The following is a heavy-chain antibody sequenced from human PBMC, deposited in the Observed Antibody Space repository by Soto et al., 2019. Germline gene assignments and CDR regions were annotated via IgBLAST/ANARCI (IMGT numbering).Heavy chain of an antibody. CDR1: GYTFTSYE. CDR3: ARGKILWFGELLR. V-gene: IGHV1-8*01. Sequence: QVQLVQSGAEVKKPGASVKVSCKASGYTFTSYEINWVRQATGQGLEWMGWMNPNSGDTDYAQKFQGRVTMTRHTSISTAYMELSSLRSEDTAVYYCARGKILWFGELLRWGQGTLVTVSS. D-gene: IGHD3-10*01. J-gene: IGHJ4*02. CDR2: MNPNSGDT.